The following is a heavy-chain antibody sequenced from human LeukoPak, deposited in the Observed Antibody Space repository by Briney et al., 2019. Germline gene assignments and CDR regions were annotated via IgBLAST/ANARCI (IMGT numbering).Heavy chain of an antibody. CDR1: EFSFTTYA. CDR3: VKDSRGSGRGGNFDY. J-gene: IGHJ4*02. V-gene: IGHV3-64D*09. D-gene: IGHD3-10*01. CDR2: ISDTGGST. Sequence: GGSLRLSCSASEFSFTTYAMHWVRQAPGKGLEYVSAISDTGGSTDYADSVKGRFTISRDNSKKTLYLQMSSLRVEDTAVYYCVKDSRGSGRGGNFDYWGQGTLVTVSS.